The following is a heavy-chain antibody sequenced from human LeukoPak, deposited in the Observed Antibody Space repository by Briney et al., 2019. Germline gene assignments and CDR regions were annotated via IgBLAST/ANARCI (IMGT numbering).Heavy chain of an antibody. CDR3: AKGHQPYYYGSGRGVYYYYYYMDV. CDR2: FTSDGNSM. D-gene: IGHD3-10*01. J-gene: IGHJ6*03. CDR1: GFTLSSYT. V-gene: IGHV3-74*01. Sequence: GGSLRLSCAASGFTLSSYTMYWVRQAPGRGLVWVARFTSDGNSMTYADFVKGRFTISRDNSKNTLYLQMNSLRAEDTAVYYCAKGHQPYYYGSGRGVYYYYYYMDVWGKGTTVTVSS.